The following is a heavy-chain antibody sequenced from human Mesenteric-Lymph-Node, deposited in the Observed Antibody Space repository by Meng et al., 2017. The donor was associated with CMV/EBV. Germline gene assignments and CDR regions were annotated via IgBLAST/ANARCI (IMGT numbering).Heavy chain of an antibody. CDR3: ARASKNYYDFDY. CDR2: ISTVGTTI. V-gene: IGHV3-48*04. Sequence: GESLKISCAASGFTFSSYSMNWVRQAPGKGLEWVSYISTVGTTIYYLDSVLGRFTISRDNTKNSLFLQMNSLRAEDTAIYYCARASKNYYDFDYWGQGTLVTVSS. D-gene: IGHD3-3*01. J-gene: IGHJ4*02. CDR1: GFTFSSYS.